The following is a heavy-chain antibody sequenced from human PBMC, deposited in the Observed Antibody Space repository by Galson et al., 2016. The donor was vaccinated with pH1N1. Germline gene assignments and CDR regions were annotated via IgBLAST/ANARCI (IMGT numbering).Heavy chain of an antibody. CDR1: GFTFSSYA. Sequence: SLRLSCAASGFTFSSYAMRWVRQAPGKGLEWVSGISGSGGSTYYADSVKGRFTISRDNSKSTLYLQMNSLRAEDTAVYYCAKTLTHDEIYDAFDIWGQGTMVTVS. V-gene: IGHV3-23*01. J-gene: IGHJ3*02. CDR3: AKTLTHDEIYDAFDI. D-gene: IGHD2/OR15-2a*01. CDR2: ISGSGGST.